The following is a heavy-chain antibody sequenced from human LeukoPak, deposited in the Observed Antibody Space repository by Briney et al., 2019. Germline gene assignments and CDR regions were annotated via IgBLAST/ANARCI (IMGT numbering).Heavy chain of an antibody. CDR2: FDPEDGET. CDR1: GYTLTELS. D-gene: IGHD6-19*01. J-gene: IGHJ4*02. Sequence: APVKVSCKVSGYTLTELSMHWVRQAPGKGLEWMGGFDPEDGETIYAQKFQGRVTMTEDTSTDTAYMELSSLRSEDTAVYYCATAESITQQWLVHTFDYWGQGTLVTVSS. V-gene: IGHV1-24*01. CDR3: ATAESITQQWLVHTFDY.